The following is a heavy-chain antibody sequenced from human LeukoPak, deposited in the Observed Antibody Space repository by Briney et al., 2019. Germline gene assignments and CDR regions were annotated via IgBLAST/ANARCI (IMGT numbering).Heavy chain of an antibody. Sequence: ASVKVSCKASGYTFTSYGISWVRQAPGQGLEWMGWISAYNGNTNYAQKLQGRVTMTTDTSTNTAYMELRSLRSDDTAVYYCARAPLGSYYDISALGYWGQGTLVTVSS. CDR3: ARAPLGSYYDISALGY. CDR2: ISAYNGNT. CDR1: GYTFTSYG. J-gene: IGHJ4*02. D-gene: IGHD3-22*01. V-gene: IGHV1-18*01.